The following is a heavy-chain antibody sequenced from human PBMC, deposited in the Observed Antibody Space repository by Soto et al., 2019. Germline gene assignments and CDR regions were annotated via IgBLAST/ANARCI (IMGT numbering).Heavy chain of an antibody. CDR1: GFTFSSYT. D-gene: IGHD3-16*01. CDR2: ITTDTTYI. V-gene: IGHV3-21*02. Sequence: EVQLVESGGGLVKPGGSLRLSCAASGFTFSSYTMSWVRQAPGKGLEWVSSITTDTTYIYYADSVKGRFTISRDNARNSLYLQMNSRRAEDTAVYYCARDRGGASLRLLYWGQGTLVTVSS. J-gene: IGHJ4*02. CDR3: ARDRGGASLRLLY.